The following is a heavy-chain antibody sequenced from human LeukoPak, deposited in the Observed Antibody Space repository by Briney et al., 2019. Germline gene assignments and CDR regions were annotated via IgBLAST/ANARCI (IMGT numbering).Heavy chain of an antibody. D-gene: IGHD1-26*01. V-gene: IGHV4-61*02. CDR1: GGSISSGSYY. CDR3: ARAYPYSGSKGAFDI. J-gene: IGHJ3*02. Sequence: SETLSLTCTVSGGSISSGSYYWSWIRQPAGKGLEWIGRIYTSGSTNYNPSLKSRVTISVDTSKNQFSLKLSSVTAADTAVYYCARAYPYSGSKGAFDIWGQGTMVTASS. CDR2: IYTSGST.